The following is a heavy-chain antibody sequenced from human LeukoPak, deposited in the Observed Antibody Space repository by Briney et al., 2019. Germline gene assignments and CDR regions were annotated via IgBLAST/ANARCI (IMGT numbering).Heavy chain of an antibody. J-gene: IGHJ4*02. D-gene: IGHD6-13*01. CDR1: GYTFIDYY. Sequence: ASVKVSCKASGYTFIDYYMHWVRQAPGQGLEWMGWINPNSGGTNYAQNFQGRVTMTRDTSIRTVYMELSRLRSDETAVYYCARDPRPSAAAGAHFDYWGQGTLVTVSS. CDR3: ARDPRPSAAAGAHFDY. V-gene: IGHV1-2*02. CDR2: INPNSGGT.